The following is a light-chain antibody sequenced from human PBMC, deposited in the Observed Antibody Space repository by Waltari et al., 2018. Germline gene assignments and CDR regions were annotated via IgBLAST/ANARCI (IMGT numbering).Light chain of an antibody. CDR2: ADN. CDR3: ATWDDSLSAGV. CDR1: TSDIGNNY. J-gene: IGLJ1*01. Sequence: QSVLTQPPSVSAAPGQEVTISCSGSTSDIGNNYVSWYQQVPGTAPKLLISADNTRPSGVPYRSSASKSGPSAPLLITGLQTGDEADYFCATWDDSLSAGVFGPGTKVTV. V-gene: IGLV1-51*01.